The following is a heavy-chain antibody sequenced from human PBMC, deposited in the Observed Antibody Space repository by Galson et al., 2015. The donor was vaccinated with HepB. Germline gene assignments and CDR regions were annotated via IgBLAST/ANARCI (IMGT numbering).Heavy chain of an antibody. Sequence: SLRLSCATSGFTFRSYGMHWVRQAPGKGLEWVAVIWYDGSNIYYGDSVRGRFTISRDDSKSTVYLQMNSLRVQDTAVYYCARDHRWDYWGQGTPVIVSS. D-gene: IGHD2-15*01. V-gene: IGHV3-33*08. CDR2: IWYDGSNI. CDR1: GFTFRSYG. CDR3: ARDHRWDY. J-gene: IGHJ4*02.